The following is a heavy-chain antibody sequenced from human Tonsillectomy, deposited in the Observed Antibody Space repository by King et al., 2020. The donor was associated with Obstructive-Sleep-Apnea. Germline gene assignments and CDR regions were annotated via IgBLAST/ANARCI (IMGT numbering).Heavy chain of an antibody. J-gene: IGHJ5*02. CDR2: IYYSGTT. Sequence: VQLQESGPGLVKSSQTLSLTCTVSGGSISSRDYYWSWFRQPPGKGLEWIGYIYYSGTTYYNPSLKSRLTISVDTSKNQFSLKLSSVTAADTAVYYCARKYCSGGSCHDGTPRFDPWGQGTLVTVSS. V-gene: IGHV4-30-4*01. CDR1: GGSISSRDYY. D-gene: IGHD2-15*01. CDR3: ARKYCSGGSCHDGTPRFDP.